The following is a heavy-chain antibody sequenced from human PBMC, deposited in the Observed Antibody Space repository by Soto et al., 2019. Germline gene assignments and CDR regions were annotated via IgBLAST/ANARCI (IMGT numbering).Heavy chain of an antibody. V-gene: IGHV3-23*01. J-gene: IGHJ6*02. D-gene: IGHD3-3*01. CDR2: ISGSGGST. CDR1: GFIFSDYG. Sequence: PGGSLRLSCVVSGFIFSDYGMHWVRQAPGKGLEWVAAISGSGGSTYCADSVKGRFTISRDNSKNTLYLQMNSLRAEDTAVYYCAKDAQCYYDVGSGAGMDVSGQGTTVTVSS. CDR3: AKDAQCYYDVGSGAGMDV.